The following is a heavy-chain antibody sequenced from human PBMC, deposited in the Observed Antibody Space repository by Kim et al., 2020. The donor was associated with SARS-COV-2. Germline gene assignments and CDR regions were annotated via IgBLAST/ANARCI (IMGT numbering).Heavy chain of an antibody. Sequence: NPSLKSRVTISVATSKNQFSLKLSSVTAADTAVYYCARDGGIYYYGMDVWGQGTTVTVSS. D-gene: IGHD3-16*01. V-gene: IGHV4-59*01. CDR3: ARDGGIYYYGMDV. J-gene: IGHJ6*02.